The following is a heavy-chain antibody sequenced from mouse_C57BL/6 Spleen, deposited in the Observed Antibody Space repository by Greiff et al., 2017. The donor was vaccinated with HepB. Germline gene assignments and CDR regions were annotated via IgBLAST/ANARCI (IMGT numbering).Heavy chain of an antibody. CDR1: GYTFTSYW. D-gene: IGHD2-3*01. CDR2: IDPSDSYT. Sequence: VQLQQPGAELVRPGTSVKLSCKASGYTFTSYWMHWVKQRPGQGLEWIGVIDPSDSYTNYNQKFKGKATLTVDTSSSTAYMQLSSLTSEDSAVYYCARYEDFYYAMDYWGQGTSVTVSS. CDR3: ARYEDFYYAMDY. V-gene: IGHV1-59*01. J-gene: IGHJ4*01.